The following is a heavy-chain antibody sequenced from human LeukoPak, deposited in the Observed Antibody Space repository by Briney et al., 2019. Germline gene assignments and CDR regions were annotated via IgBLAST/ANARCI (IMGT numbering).Heavy chain of an antibody. D-gene: IGHD3-9*01. CDR2: INPNSGGT. Sequence: AASVKVSCKASGYTFTGYYMHWVRQAPGQGLEWMGWINPNSGGTNYAQKFQGRVTMTRDTSISTAYMELSRLRSDDTAVYYCARGLSDIWDPGFDYWGQGTLVTVSS. V-gene: IGHV1-2*02. CDR1: GYTFTGYY. J-gene: IGHJ4*02. CDR3: ARGLSDIWDPGFDY.